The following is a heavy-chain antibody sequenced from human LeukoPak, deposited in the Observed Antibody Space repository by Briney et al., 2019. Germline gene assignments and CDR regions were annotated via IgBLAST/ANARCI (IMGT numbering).Heavy chain of an antibody. D-gene: IGHD2-2*02. CDR2: IYYSGST. J-gene: IGHJ4*02. CDR3: ARGNPLGYCSSTSCYTDFDY. Sequence: KASETLSLTCTVSGGSISSGGYYWSWIRQHPGKGLEWIGYIYYSGSTYYNPSLKSRVTISVDTSKNQFSLKLSSVTAADTAVYYCARGNPLGYCSSTSCYTDFDYWGQGTLVTVSS. CDR1: GGSISSGGYY. V-gene: IGHV4-31*03.